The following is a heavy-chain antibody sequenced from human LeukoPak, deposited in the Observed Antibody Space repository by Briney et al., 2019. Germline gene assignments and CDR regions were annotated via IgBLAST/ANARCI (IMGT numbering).Heavy chain of an antibody. V-gene: IGHV3-49*04. CDR1: GFIFRSYE. D-gene: IGHD6-19*01. CDR3: TRDPISSGWYDY. CDR2: IRSKAYGGTT. Sequence: PGGSLRLSCAASGFIFRSYEMNWVRQAPGKGLEWVGFIRSKAYGGTTEYAASVKGRFTISRDDSKSIAYLQMNSLKTEDTAVYYCTRDPISSGWYDYWGQGTLVTVSS. J-gene: IGHJ4*02.